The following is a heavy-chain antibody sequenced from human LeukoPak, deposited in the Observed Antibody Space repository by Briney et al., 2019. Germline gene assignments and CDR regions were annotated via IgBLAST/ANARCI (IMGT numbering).Heavy chain of an antibody. CDR1: GGSISSYY. V-gene: IGHV4-59*08. J-gene: IGHJ6*03. CDR3: ARGGFWSGYPYMWGNYYYYYYMDV. CDR2: IYYSGST. Sequence: SETLSLTCTVSGGSISSYYWSWIRQPPGKGLEWIGYIYYSGSTNYNPSLKSRVTISVDTSKNQFSLKLSSVTAADTAVYYCARGGFWSGYPYMWGNYYYYYYMDVWGKGTTVTVSS. D-gene: IGHD3-3*01.